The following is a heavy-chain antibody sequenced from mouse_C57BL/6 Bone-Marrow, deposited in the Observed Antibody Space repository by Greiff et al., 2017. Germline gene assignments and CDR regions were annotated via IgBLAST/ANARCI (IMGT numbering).Heavy chain of an antibody. D-gene: IGHD1-1*01. CDR3: ASPYYYGSSLFAY. J-gene: IGHJ3*01. CDR2: INPNNGGT. Sequence: EVQLQQSGPELVKPGASVKISCKASGYTFTDYYMNWVKQSHGKSLEWIGDINPNNGGTSYNQKFKGKDTLTVDKSSSTAYMELRSLISEDSAVYYCASPYYYGSSLFAYWGQGTLVTVSA. V-gene: IGHV1-26*01. CDR1: GYTFTDYY.